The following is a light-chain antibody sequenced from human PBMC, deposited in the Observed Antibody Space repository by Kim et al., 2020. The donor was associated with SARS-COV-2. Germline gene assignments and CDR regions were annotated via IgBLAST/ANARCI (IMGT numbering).Light chain of an antibody. V-gene: IGLV3-19*01. CDR1: SLTNYY. Sequence: SSELTQDPAVSVALGQTVRITCRGDSLTNYYAAWYQQKPGQAPRLVIYGKDKRPSGMPDRFSASSSGNTASLTITGAQAEDEADYYCNSRDSSGNHLLFGGGTQLTVL. J-gene: IGLJ2*01. CDR2: GKD. CDR3: NSRDSSGNHLL.